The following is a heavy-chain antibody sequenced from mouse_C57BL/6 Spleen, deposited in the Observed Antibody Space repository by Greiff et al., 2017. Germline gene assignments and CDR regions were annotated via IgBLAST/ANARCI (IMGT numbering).Heavy chain of an antibody. CDR3: ATHYYGSSPFAY. Sequence: ESGAELVRPGTSVKMSCKASGYTFTNYWIGWAKQRPGHGLEWIGDIYPGGGYTNYNEKFKGKATLTADKSSSTAYMQFSSLTSEDSAIYYCATHYYGSSPFAYWGQGTLVTVSA. D-gene: IGHD1-1*01. CDR2: IYPGGGYT. J-gene: IGHJ3*01. V-gene: IGHV1-63*01. CDR1: GYTFTNYW.